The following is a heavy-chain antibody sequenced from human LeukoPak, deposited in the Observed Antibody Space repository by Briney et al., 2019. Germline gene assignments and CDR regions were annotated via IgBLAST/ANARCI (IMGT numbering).Heavy chain of an antibody. J-gene: IGHJ4*02. Sequence: GGSLRLSCAASGFTFSSYSMNWVRQAPGKGLEWVSYISGSGSTIDYADSVKGRFTISRDNAKNSLYLQMNSLRAEDTAVYYCSRLRGNSYGYGDYWGQGTLVTVSS. CDR1: GFTFSSYS. CDR2: ISGSGSTI. CDR3: SRLRGNSYGYGDY. D-gene: IGHD5-18*01. V-gene: IGHV3-48*04.